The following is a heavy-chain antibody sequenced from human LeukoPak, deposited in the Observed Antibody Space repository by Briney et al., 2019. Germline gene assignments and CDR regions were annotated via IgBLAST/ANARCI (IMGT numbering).Heavy chain of an antibody. CDR2: ISAYNGNT. CDR1: GYTFTSYG. D-gene: IGHD6-19*01. V-gene: IGHV1-18*01. Sequence: ASVKVSFKASGYTFTSYGISWVRQAPGQGLEWMGWISAYNGNTNYAQKLQGRVTMTTDTSTSTAYMELRSLRSDDTAVYYCARDVNSSGYSAFGYWGQGTLVTVSS. CDR3: ARDVNSSGYSAFGY. J-gene: IGHJ4*02.